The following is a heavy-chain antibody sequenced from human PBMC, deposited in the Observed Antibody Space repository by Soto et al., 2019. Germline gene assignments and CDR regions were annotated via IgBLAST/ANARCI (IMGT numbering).Heavy chain of an antibody. CDR3: ARSIYSNFYYAMDV. J-gene: IGHJ6*02. Sequence: PVGSLRLSCAASGFTFSAYEMNWVRQAPGKGLEWLSDINSSGRTIYNADVVKGRFTISRDNAENSLYLQMNSLRAEDTAVYYCARSIYSNFYYAMDVWGQGTTVTVSS. D-gene: IGHD2-21*01. V-gene: IGHV3-48*03. CDR1: GFTFSAYE. CDR2: INSSGRTI.